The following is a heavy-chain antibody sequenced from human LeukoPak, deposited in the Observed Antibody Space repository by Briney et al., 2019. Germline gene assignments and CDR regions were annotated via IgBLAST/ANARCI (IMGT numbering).Heavy chain of an antibody. CDR3: ARAPDGQYYFDY. CDR2: IKQDGSEK. J-gene: IGHJ4*02. V-gene: IGHV3-7*01. CDR1: GFTLSSYW. Sequence: PGGSLRLSCAASGFTLSSYWMSWVRQAPGKGLEWVANIKQDGSEKYYVDSVKGRFTISRDNAKNSLYLQMNSLRAEDTAVYYCARAPDGQYYFDYWGQGTLVTVSS.